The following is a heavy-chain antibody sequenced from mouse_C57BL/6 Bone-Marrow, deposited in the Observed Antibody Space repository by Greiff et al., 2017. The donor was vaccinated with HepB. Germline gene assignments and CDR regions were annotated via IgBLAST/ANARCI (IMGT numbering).Heavy chain of an antibody. CDR1: GFNIKDDY. Sequence: EVKLVESGAELVRPGASVKLSCTASGFNIKDDYMHWVKQRPEQGLEWIGWIDPENGDTEYASKFQGKATITADTSSNTAYLQLSSLTSEDTAVYYCTSIPPWYFDVWGTGTTVTVSS. J-gene: IGHJ1*03. CDR3: TSIPPWYFDV. V-gene: IGHV14-4*01. CDR2: IDPENGDT. D-gene: IGHD2-3*01.